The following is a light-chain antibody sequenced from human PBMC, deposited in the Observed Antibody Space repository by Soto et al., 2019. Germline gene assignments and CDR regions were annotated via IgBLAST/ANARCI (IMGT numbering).Light chain of an antibody. CDR3: SSYTGSSTLV. V-gene: IGLV2-14*01. CDR2: EVS. Sequence: QSVLTQPASVSGSPGQSITISCTGTSSDVGGYNYVSWYQQHPGKVPNLMIYEVSNRPSGVSNRFSGSKSGNTASLTISGLQAEDEADYYCSSYTGSSTLVFGGGTKLTVL. CDR1: SSDVGGYNY. J-gene: IGLJ2*01.